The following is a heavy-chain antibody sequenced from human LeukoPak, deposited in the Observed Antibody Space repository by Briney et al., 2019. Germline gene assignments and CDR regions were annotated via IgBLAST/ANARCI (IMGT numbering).Heavy chain of an antibody. J-gene: IGHJ4*02. CDR3: ASDPYYYDSSGYYYFDY. CDR1: GGTFSSYV. Sequence: SVKVSCKASGGTFSSYVISWVRQAPGHGLEWMGRIIPIFGIANYVQKFQGRVTITADKSTSTAYMELSSLRSEDTAVYYCASDPYYYDSSGYYYFDYWGQGTLVTVSS. V-gene: IGHV1-69*04. CDR2: IIPIFGIA. D-gene: IGHD3-22*01.